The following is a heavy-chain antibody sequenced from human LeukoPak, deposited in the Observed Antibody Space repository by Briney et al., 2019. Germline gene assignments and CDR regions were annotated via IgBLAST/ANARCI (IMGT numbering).Heavy chain of an antibody. Sequence: SETLSLTCTVSGGSISSYYWSWIRQPPGKGLEWIGYIYYSGSTNYNPSLKSRVTISVDTSKNQFSLKLSSVTAADTAVYYCARRRTGDSNNWSVLATFDIWGQGRMVTVSS. V-gene: IGHV4-59*01. CDR3: ARRRTGDSNNWSVLATFDI. CDR2: IYYSGST. D-gene: IGHD6-13*01. J-gene: IGHJ3*02. CDR1: GGSISSYY.